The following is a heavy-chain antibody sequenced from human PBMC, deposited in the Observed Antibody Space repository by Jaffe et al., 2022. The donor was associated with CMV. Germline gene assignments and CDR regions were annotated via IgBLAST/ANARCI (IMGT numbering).Heavy chain of an antibody. Sequence: EVQLVESGGGLVQPGGSLRLSCAASGFTFSSYWMSWVRQAPGKGLEWVANIKQDGSEKYYVDSVKGRFTISRDNAKNSLYLQMNSLRAEDTAVYYCAREDWNYAVYFDYWGQGTLVTVSS. CDR3: AREDWNYAVYFDY. CDR2: IKQDGSEK. V-gene: IGHV3-7*03. D-gene: IGHD1-7*01. CDR1: GFTFSSYW. J-gene: IGHJ4*02.